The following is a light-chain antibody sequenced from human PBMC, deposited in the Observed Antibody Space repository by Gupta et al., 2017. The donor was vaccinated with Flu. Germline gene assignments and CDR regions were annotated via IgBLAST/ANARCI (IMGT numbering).Light chain of an antibody. J-gene: IGKJ5*01. Sequence: VSLGERATLNCKSNRSVLYTYKNMNFLGWFQHKGGQPPRLLIHSASNREVGVPYRFSGGGSGTDFTLTSNSLQTEDVAIYYWQQDYSTRTFGQGTHLEMK. CDR2: SAS. CDR3: QQDYSTRT. V-gene: IGKV4-1*01. CDR1: RSVLYTYKNMNF.